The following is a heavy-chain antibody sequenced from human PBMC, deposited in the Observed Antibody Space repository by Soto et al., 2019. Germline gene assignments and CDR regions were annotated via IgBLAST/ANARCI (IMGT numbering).Heavy chain of an antibody. CDR3: VKGGYCSSTSRINWFDP. CDR2: ISSNGGST. V-gene: IGHV3-64D*08. D-gene: IGHD2-2*01. J-gene: IGHJ5*02. CDR1: GFTFSSYA. Sequence: GGSLRLSCSASGFTFSSYAMHWVRQAPGKGLEYVSAISSNGGSTYYADSVKGRFTISRDNSKNTLYLQMSSLRAEDTAVYYCVKGGYCSSTSRINWFDPWGQGTLVTVSS.